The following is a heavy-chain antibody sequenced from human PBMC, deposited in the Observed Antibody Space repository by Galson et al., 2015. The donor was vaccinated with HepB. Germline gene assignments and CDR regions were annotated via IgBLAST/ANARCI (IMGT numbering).Heavy chain of an antibody. CDR1: GYTLTEVS. V-gene: IGHV1-24*01. D-gene: IGHD3-22*01. Sequence: SVKVSCKVSGYTLTEVSIHWVRQTPGKGLEWMGGFDPEDGETIYAQKFQGRVTMTEDTSTDTAYMELISLSSEDTAVYHCATGPGYYDDSSGYSNDYWGQGTLVTVSS. CDR2: FDPEDGET. CDR3: ATGPGYYDDSSGYSNDY. J-gene: IGHJ4*02.